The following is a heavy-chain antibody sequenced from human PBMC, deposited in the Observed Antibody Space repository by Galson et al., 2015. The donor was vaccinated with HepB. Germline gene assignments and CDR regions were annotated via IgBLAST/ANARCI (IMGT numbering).Heavy chain of an antibody. Sequence: QSGAEVKKPGESLRISCQASGYSFTPYWINWVRQMPGKGLEWMGIIYPGDSDTRFSPSFQGQVTISVDKSMSTAYLHWSSLKASDTAMYYCARSRRDGYNHEPFDFWGRGTMVTVSS. CDR3: ARSRRDGYNHEPFDF. CDR1: GYSFTPYW. J-gene: IGHJ4*02. CDR2: IYPGDSDT. V-gene: IGHV5-51*01. D-gene: IGHD5-24*01.